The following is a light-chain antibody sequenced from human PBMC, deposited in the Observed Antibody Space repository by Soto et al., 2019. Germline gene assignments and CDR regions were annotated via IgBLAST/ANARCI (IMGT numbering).Light chain of an antibody. CDR1: SSDVGGHNY. J-gene: IGLJ2*01. CDR3: TSYATGDTFP. Sequence: QSVLTQPASVSGSPGQSITISCTGTSSDVGGHNYVSWYQQHPGKAPKLMIYEVSNRPSGVSNRFSGSKSGNTASLTISGLQTEDEADYYCTSYATGDTFPFGGGTKLTVL. CDR2: EVS. V-gene: IGLV2-14*01.